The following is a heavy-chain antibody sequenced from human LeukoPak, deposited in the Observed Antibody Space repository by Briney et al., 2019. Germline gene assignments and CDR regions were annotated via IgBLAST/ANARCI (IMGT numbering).Heavy chain of an antibody. Sequence: SETLSLTCTVSGGSISSGSYYWSWIRQPAGKGLEWIGRIYTSGSTNYNPSLKSRVTISVDTSKNQFSLKLSSVTAADTAVYYCARLGMARTVTSAFDYWGQGTLVTVSS. D-gene: IGHD4-17*01. J-gene: IGHJ4*02. V-gene: IGHV4-61*02. CDR1: GGSISSGSYY. CDR3: ARLGMARTVTSAFDY. CDR2: IYTSGST.